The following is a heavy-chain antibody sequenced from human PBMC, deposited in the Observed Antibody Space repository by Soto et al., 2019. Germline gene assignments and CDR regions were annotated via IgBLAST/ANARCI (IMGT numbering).Heavy chain of an antibody. D-gene: IGHD6-19*01. Sequence: EVQLVESGGGLVQPGGSLKLSCAASGFTFSGSTIHWVRQTSGKGLEWVGRIPSKTNTYATAYAASVKGRFTISRDDFKNTTYLQMTSLKTEDTAVYYCTRQHLDVPVASAIDYWGQGTLVTVSS. J-gene: IGHJ4*02. CDR1: GFTFSGST. CDR3: TRQHLDVPVASAIDY. CDR2: IPSKTNTYAT. V-gene: IGHV3-73*02.